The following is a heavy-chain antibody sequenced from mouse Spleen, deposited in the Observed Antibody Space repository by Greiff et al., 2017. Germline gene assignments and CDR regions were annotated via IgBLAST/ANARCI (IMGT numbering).Heavy chain of an antibody. V-gene: IGHV1-4*01. Sequence: QVQLQQSGAELVRPGASVKMSCKASGYTFTSYTMHWVKQRPGQGLEWIGYINPSSGYTKYNQKFKDKATLTADKSSSTAYMQLSSLTSEDSAVYYCVLRSYAMDYWGQGTSVTVSS. D-gene: IGHD1-1*01. CDR2: INPSSGYT. J-gene: IGHJ4*01. CDR1: GYTFTSYT. CDR3: VLRSYAMDY.